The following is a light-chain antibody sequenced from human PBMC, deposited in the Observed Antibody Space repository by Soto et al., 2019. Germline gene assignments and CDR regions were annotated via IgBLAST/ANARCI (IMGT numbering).Light chain of an antibody. J-gene: IGKJ1*01. CDR2: GAS. Sequence: EIVVTQSPGTLSLSPGERATLSCRASQSVSSSYLAWYQQKPGQAPRLLIYGASSRATGIPDRFSRSVSGTDITLTISRLEPEYFAVYYSQQYGSSRTFGLGTNVEIK. V-gene: IGKV3-20*01. CDR1: QSVSSSY. CDR3: QQYGSSRT.